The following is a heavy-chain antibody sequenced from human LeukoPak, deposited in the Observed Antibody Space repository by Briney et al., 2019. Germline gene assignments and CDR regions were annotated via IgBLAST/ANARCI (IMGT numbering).Heavy chain of an antibody. Sequence: SETLSLTCSVSGGXTSSGNYYWGWIRQPPGKGLEWIGSFYSSGSTYYNPSLKSRVTISVDTSKNQFSLKLSSVTAADTAVYYCARHREWLVPFDCWGQGTLVTVSS. V-gene: IGHV4-39*01. D-gene: IGHD6-19*01. CDR1: GGXTSSGNYY. CDR3: ARHREWLVPFDC. CDR2: FYSSGST. J-gene: IGHJ4*02.